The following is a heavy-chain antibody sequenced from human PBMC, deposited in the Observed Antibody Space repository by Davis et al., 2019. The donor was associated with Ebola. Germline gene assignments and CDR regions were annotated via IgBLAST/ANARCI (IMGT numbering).Heavy chain of an antibody. Sequence: HSQTLSLTCAISGDRVSSGGWNWIRPSPSRGLEWLGRTYYSSKWYNNYAVSVKSRITINPDTSKNQFSLQLNSVTPEDTAVYYCARGWLRTSFDCWGQGTLVTVSS. D-gene: IGHD6-19*01. CDR3: ARGWLRTSFDC. J-gene: IGHJ4*02. V-gene: IGHV6-1*01. CDR2: TYYSSKWYN. CDR1: GDRVSSGG.